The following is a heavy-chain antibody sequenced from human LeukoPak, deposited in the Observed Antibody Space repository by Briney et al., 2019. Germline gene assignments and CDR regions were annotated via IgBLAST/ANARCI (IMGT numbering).Heavy chain of an antibody. J-gene: IGHJ4*02. CDR2: IYHGGRT. CDR1: GYSISSGYY. V-gene: IGHV4-38-2*02. D-gene: IGHD5-12*01. CDR3: ARRGYDRIDY. Sequence: SETLSLTCTVSGYSISSGYYWGWIRQTPGKGLEWIGYIYHGGRTDYNPSLKSRVTISVDTSKNQFSLKLTSVTAADTAVYYCARRGYDRIDYWGQGTLVIVSS.